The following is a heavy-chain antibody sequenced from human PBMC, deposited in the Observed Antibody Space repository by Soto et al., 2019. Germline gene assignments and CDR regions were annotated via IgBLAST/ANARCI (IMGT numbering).Heavy chain of an antibody. CDR1: GYTFTSYG. D-gene: IGHD6-13*01. CDR3: ARVAGGYSTQKGYFDR. CDR2: ISAYNGNT. J-gene: IGHJ2*01. Sequence: ASVKVSCKASGYTFTSYGISWVRQAPGQGLEWMGWISAYNGNTNYAQKLQGRVTMTTDTSTSTAYMELRSLRSDATAVYYCARVAGGYSTQKGYFDRWGRGTLVTVSS. V-gene: IGHV1-18*01.